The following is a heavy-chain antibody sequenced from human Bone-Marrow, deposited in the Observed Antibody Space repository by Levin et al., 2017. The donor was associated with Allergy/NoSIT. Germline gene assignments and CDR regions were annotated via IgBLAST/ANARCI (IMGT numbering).Heavy chain of an antibody. CDR1: GASFSGYF. CDR3: ARGGEVPSQYYFDY. J-gene: IGHJ4*02. Sequence: SETLSLTCAVNGASFSGYFWTWIRQSPGKGLEWIGQINFNGITTYNPSLKRRVIMSVDPTKRQFSLKLNFLTAADTAVYFCARGGEVPSQYYFDYWGQGTLVTVSS. V-gene: IGHV4-34*01. CDR2: INFNGIT. D-gene: IGHD1-1*01.